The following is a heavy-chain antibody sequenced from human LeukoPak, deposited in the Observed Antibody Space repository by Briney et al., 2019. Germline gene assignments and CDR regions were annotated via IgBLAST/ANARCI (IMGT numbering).Heavy chain of an antibody. J-gene: IGHJ6*03. Sequence: SETLSLTCTVSGSSISSSSYYWGWIRQPPGKGLEWIGEINHSGSTNYDPSLKSRVTISVDTSKNQFSLKLSSVTAADTAVYYCARKTTVTPYYYYYYMDVWGKGTTVTVSS. CDR2: INHSGST. CDR1: GSSISSSSYY. D-gene: IGHD4-11*01. CDR3: ARKTTVTPYYYYYYMDV. V-gene: IGHV4-39*07.